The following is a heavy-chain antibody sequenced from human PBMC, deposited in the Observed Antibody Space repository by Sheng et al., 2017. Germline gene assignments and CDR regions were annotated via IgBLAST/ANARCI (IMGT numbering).Heavy chain of an antibody. J-gene: IGHJ6*02. CDR2: IIPIFGTA. D-gene: IGHD4-17*01. CDR3: ARDDYGDYVRPYDHYYYYGMDV. CDR1: GGTFSSYA. Sequence: QVQLVQSGAEVKKPGSSVKVSCKASGGTFSSYAISWVRQAPGQGLEWMGGIIPIFGTANYAQKFQGRVTITADESTSTAYMELSSLRSEDTAVYYCARDDYGDYVRPYDHYYYYGMDVWDQGP. V-gene: IGHV1-69*01.